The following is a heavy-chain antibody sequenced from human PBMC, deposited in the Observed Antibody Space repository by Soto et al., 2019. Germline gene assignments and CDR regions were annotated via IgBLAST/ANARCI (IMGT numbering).Heavy chain of an antibody. CDR1: GFTFSSFS. J-gene: IGHJ6*02. V-gene: IGHV3-30*18. Sequence: QVQLVESGGGVVQPGRSLRLSCAASGFTFSSFSMHWVRQAPGKGLEWVAVISYDGSSKYYADSVKGRFTISRDNSKSTLYLQMNSLRPEDTAVYHCVKDRFPLYCGGDCYPYGMDVWGQGTTATVSS. CDR3: VKDRFPLYCGGDCYPYGMDV. D-gene: IGHD2-21*01. CDR2: ISYDGSSK.